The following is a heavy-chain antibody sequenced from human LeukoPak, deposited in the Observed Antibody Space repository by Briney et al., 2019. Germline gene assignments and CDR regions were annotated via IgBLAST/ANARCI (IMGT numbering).Heavy chain of an antibody. V-gene: IGHV5-51*01. Sequence: GESLKISCKGSGYSFSSYWIGWVRQMPGKGLEWMGIINPGDSDTRYSPSFQGQVTISADKSISTAYLQWNSLKASDTAMYFCARHRADYGSGSYLYYMDVWAKGTTVTVSS. CDR3: ARHRADYGSGSYLYYMDV. D-gene: IGHD3-10*01. J-gene: IGHJ6*03. CDR1: GYSFSSYW. CDR2: INPGDSDT.